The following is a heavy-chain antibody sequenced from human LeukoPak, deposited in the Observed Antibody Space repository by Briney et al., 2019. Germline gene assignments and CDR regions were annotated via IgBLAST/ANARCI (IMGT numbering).Heavy chain of an antibody. CDR2: IYHSGST. V-gene: IGHV4-59*12. D-gene: IGHD3-10*01. CDR1: GGSISSYY. CDR3: ARDQWFGELRLDF. Sequence: SETLSLTCTVSGGSISSYYWSWIRQPPGKGLEWIGSIYHSGSTFYNSSLKSRVSISVDTSKNQFSLRLTSVTAADTAVYYCARDQWFGELRLDFWGQGSLVTVSS. J-gene: IGHJ4*02.